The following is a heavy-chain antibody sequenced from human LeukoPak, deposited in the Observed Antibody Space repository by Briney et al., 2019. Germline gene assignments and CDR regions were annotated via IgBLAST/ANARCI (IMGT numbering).Heavy chain of an antibody. J-gene: IGHJ4*02. D-gene: IGHD3-3*01. CDR2: ISYDGSNK. Sequence: GGSLRLSCAASGFTFSSYAMHWVRQAPGKGLEWVAVISYDGSNKYYADSVKGRFIISRDNAKNSLYLQMYSLRAEDTAVYYCAKDMYYDFWSGYPFDYWGQGTLVTVSS. V-gene: IGHV3-30-3*01. CDR3: AKDMYYDFWSGYPFDY. CDR1: GFTFSSYA.